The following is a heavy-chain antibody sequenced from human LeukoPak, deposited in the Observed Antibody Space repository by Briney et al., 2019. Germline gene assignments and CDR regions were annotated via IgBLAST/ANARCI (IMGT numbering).Heavy chain of an antibody. V-gene: IGHV1-24*01. D-gene: IGHD5-12*01. CDR3: AKNLGGYDSGDY. CDR1: GYTLTELS. J-gene: IGHJ4*02. CDR2: FDPEDGET. Sequence: ASVKVSCKVSGYTLTELSMHWVRQAPGKGLEWMGGFDPEDGETIYAQKFQGRVTMTEDTSTDTAYMELSSLRSEDTAVYYCAKNLGGYDSGDYWGQGTVVTVPS.